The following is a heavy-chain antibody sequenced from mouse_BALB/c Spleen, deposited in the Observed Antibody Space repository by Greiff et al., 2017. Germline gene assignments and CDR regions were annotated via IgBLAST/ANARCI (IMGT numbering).Heavy chain of an antibody. V-gene: IGHV1-14*01. D-gene: IGHD1-2*01. CDR3: ARASYYGYLYWYFDV. CDR2: INPYNDGT. CDR1: GYTFTSYV. Sequence: VQLKQSGPELVKPGASVKMSCKASGYTFTSYVMHWVKQKPGQGLEWIGYINPYNDGTKYNEKFKGKATLTSDKSSSTAYMELSSLTSEDSAVYYCARASYYGYLYWYFDVWGAGTTVTVSS. J-gene: IGHJ1*01.